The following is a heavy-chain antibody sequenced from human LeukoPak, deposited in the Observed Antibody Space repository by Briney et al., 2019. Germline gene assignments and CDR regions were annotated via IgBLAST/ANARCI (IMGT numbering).Heavy chain of an antibody. V-gene: IGHV3-11*04. CDR2: ISSSGSTI. CDR1: GFTFSDYY. J-gene: IGHJ4*02. CDR3: ARDREDTAMAY. Sequence: GGSLRLSCAASGFTFSDYYMSWIRQAPGKGLKWVSYISSSGSTIYYADSVKGRFTISRDNAKNSLYLQMNSLRAEDTAVYYCARDREDTAMAYWGQGTLVTVSS. D-gene: IGHD5-18*01.